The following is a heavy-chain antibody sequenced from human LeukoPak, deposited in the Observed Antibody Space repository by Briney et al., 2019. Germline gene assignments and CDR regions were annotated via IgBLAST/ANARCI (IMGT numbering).Heavy chain of an antibody. J-gene: IGHJ4*02. CDR2: ISSSSSYI. CDR3: ARILGSDYDYVWGSPDY. CDR1: GFTFSSYA. Sequence: GGSLRLSCAASGFTFSSYAMSWVRQAPGKGLEWVSSISSSSSYIYYADSVKGRFTISRDNAKNSLYLQMNSLRAEDTAVYYCARILGSDYDYVWGSPDYWGQGTLVTVSS. V-gene: IGHV3-21*01. D-gene: IGHD3-16*01.